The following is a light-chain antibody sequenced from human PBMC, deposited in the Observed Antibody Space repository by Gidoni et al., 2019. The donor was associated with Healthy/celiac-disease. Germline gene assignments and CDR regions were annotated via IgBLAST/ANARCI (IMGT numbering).Light chain of an antibody. CDR1: QSVLSSSNNKNY. CDR2: WAS. J-gene: IGKJ4*01. V-gene: IGKV4-1*01. Sequence: DIFITPSPDSLAVSLGGRATINCKSSQSVLSSSNNKNYLAWYQQKPGQPPKLLIYWASTRESGVPDRFSGSGSGTDFTLTISSLQAEDVAVYYCQQYYSTPRLTFGGGTKVEIK. CDR3: QQYYSTPRLT.